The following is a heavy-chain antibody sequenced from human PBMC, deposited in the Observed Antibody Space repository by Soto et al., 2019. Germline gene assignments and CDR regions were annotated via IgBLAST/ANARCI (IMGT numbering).Heavy chain of an antibody. Sequence: ASVKVSFKASGGTFSSYTISWVRQAPGQGLEWMGRIIPILGIANYAQKFQGRVTITADKSTSTAYMELSSLRSEDTAVYYCARDRWKDAFDIWGQGTMVTVSS. CDR2: IIPILGIA. V-gene: IGHV1-69*04. CDR3: ARDRWKDAFDI. CDR1: GGTFSSYT. J-gene: IGHJ3*02. D-gene: IGHD1-1*01.